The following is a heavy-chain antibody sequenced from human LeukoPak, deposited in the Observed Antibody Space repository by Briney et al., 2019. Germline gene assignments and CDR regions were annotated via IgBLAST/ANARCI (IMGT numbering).Heavy chain of an antibody. V-gene: IGHV4-59*08. CDR2: IYYSGST. J-gene: IGHJ5*02. CDR3: ARQSTTGRYNWFDP. D-gene: IGHD1-1*01. CDR1: GGSISGYY. Sequence: PSETLSLTCTVSGGSISGYYWSWIRQPPGKGLEWIGYIYYSGSTNYNPSLKSRVTISVDTSKNQFSLKLSSVTAADTAVYYCARQSTTGRYNWFDPWGQGTLVTVSS.